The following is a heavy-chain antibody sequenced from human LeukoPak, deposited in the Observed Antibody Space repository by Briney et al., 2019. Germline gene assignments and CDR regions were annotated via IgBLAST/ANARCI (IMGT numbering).Heavy chain of an antibody. V-gene: IGHV4-59*01. CDR1: GGSISSYY. CDR3: ASGYDFSDY. D-gene: IGHD5-12*01. Sequence: SETLSLTRTVSGGSISSYYWSWIRQPPGKGLEWIGYKHYSGSSNYNPSLKSRVTISVDTSKKQFSLKLSSVTAADTAVYYCASGYDFSDYWGQGTLVTVSS. CDR2: KHYSGSS. J-gene: IGHJ4*02.